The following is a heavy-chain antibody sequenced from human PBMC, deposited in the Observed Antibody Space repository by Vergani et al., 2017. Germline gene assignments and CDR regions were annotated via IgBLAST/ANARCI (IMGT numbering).Heavy chain of an antibody. D-gene: IGHD2-21*01. CDR2: IYYSGST. CDR1: GGSFSGYY. Sequence: QVQLQQWGAGLLKPSETLSLTYAVYGGSFSGYYWSWIRQPPGKGLEWIGSIYYSGSTYYNPSLKSRVTISVDTSKNQFSLKLSSVTAADTAVYYCARQKGDSYAPLLWAFDIWGQGTMVTVSS. J-gene: IGHJ3*02. V-gene: IGHV4-34*01. CDR3: ARQKGDSYAPLLWAFDI.